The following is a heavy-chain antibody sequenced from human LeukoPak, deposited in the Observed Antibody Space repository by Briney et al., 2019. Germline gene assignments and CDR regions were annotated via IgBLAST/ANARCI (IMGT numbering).Heavy chain of an antibody. J-gene: IGHJ6*03. D-gene: IGHD3-16*02. Sequence: ASVKVSCKASGYTFTSYYMHWVRQAPGQGLEWMGIINPSGGSTSYAQKFQGRVTMTRDMSTSTAYMELSSLRSEDTAVYYCARVGYDYVWGSYRSYYYYMDVWGKGTTVTVSS. V-gene: IGHV1-46*01. CDR1: GYTFTSYY. CDR2: INPSGGST. CDR3: ARVGYDYVWGSYRSYYYYMDV.